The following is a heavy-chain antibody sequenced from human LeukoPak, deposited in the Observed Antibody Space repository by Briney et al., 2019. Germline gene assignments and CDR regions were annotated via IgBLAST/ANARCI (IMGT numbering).Heavy chain of an antibody. CDR1: GCSISSYY. Sequence: SETLSLTCTVSGCSISSYYWSWIRQPPGKGLEWMGYIYYSGSTNYNPSLKSRVTISVDTSKNQFSLKLSSVTAADTAVYYCARDTSSGWYYGMDVWGQGTTVTVSS. CDR3: ARDTSSGWYYGMDV. J-gene: IGHJ6*02. CDR2: IYYSGST. D-gene: IGHD6-19*01. V-gene: IGHV4-59*01.